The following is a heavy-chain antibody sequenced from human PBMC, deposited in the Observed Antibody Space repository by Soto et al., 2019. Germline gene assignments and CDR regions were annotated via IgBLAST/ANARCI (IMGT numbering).Heavy chain of an antibody. J-gene: IGHJ6*03. V-gene: IGHV1-8*01. CDR2: MSPNSGNT. Sequence: ASVKVSCKASGYAFTSYDINWVRQATGQGLEWMGWMSPNSGNTGYAQKFQGRVTMTRNTSISTAYMELSSLRSEDTAVYYCARLTRFLEWNYYYYYMDVWGKGTTVTVSS. CDR3: ARLTRFLEWNYYYYYMDV. D-gene: IGHD3-3*01. CDR1: GYAFTSYD.